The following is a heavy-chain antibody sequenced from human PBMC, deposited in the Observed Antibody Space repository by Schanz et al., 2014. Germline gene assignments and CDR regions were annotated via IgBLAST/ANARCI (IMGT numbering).Heavy chain of an antibody. J-gene: IGHJ3*01. CDR1: GFSVSTHY. V-gene: IGHV3-53*01. Sequence: EVQLVESGGGLIQPGGSLRLSCAVSGFSVSTHYMSWARQAPWKGLEWISSLYINAGSTRYADSVKGRFFISRDSSKNTLFLQMNSLRADDTAIYFCARDEGRDGYNLAFDVWGQGTLVTVSS. CDR2: LYINAGST. CDR3: ARDEGRDGYNLAFDV. D-gene: IGHD2-21*01.